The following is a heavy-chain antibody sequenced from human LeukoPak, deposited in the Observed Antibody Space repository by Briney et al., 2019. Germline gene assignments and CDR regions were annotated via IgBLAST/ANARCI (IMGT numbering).Heavy chain of an antibody. V-gene: IGHV3-30*18. D-gene: IGHD2-2*01. Sequence: GGSLRLSCAASGFTFSSYGMHWVRQAPGKGLEWVAVISYDGSNKYYADSVKGRFTISRDNSKNTLYLQMNSLRAEDTAVYYCAKSSQLLLGYYYYGIDVWGQGTTVTVSS. CDR3: AKSSQLLLGYYYYGIDV. J-gene: IGHJ6*02. CDR2: ISYDGSNK. CDR1: GFTFSSYG.